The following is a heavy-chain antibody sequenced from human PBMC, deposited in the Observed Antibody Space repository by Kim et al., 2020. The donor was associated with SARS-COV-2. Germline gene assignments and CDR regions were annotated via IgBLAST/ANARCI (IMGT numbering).Heavy chain of an antibody. Sequence: SETLSLTCAVSGGSISSSNWWSWVRQPPGKGLEWIGEIYHSGSTNYNPSLKSRVTISVDKSKNQFSLKLSSVTAADTAVYYCARKPPSRDNYDILTGSHSSSGIDYWGQGTLVTVSS. J-gene: IGHJ4*02. V-gene: IGHV4-4*02. D-gene: IGHD3-9*01. CDR2: IYHSGST. CDR3: ARKPPSRDNYDILTGSHSSSGIDY. CDR1: GGSISSSNW.